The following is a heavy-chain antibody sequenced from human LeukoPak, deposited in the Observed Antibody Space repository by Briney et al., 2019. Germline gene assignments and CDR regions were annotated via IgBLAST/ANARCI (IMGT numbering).Heavy chain of an antibody. V-gene: IGHV3-21*01. CDR1: GFTFSSYS. Sequence: PGGSLRLSCAASGFTFSSYSMNWVRQAPGKGLEWVSSISSSSSYIYYADSVKGRFTISRDNAKNSLYLQMNSLRAEDTAVYYCARETDTAMVMDADYWGQGTLVTVSS. D-gene: IGHD5-18*01. J-gene: IGHJ4*02. CDR2: ISSSSSYI. CDR3: ARETDTAMVMDADY.